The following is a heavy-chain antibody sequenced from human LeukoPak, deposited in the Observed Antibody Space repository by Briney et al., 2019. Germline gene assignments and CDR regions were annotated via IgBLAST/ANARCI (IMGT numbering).Heavy chain of an antibody. CDR1: GFTFPAYA. D-gene: IGHD3-10*01. J-gene: IGHJ5*02. CDR2: ISGTGGSA. V-gene: IGHV3-23*01. CDR3: ANDRISMVRGVITPGS. Sequence: GGSLRLSCAASGFTFPAYAMNWVRQAPGKGLEWVSVISGTGGSAYYADSVKGRFTISRDNTKNTLYLQMNSLRAEDTAVYYCANDRISMVRGVITPGSWGQGTLVTVSS.